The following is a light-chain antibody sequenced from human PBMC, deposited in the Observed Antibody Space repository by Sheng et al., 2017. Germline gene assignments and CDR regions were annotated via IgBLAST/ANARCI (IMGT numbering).Light chain of an antibody. J-gene: IGKJ1*01. CDR1: QSLLHRNGYDY. Sequence: IVMTQSPLSLPVTPGDPASISCRSSQSLLHRNGYDYLDWYLQKPGQSPQLLIYLGSNRASGVTDRFSGSGSGTDFTLKISRVEAEDVGVYYCMQALQTRTFGQGTKVEIK. CDR3: MQALQTRT. CDR2: LGS. V-gene: IGKV2-28*01.